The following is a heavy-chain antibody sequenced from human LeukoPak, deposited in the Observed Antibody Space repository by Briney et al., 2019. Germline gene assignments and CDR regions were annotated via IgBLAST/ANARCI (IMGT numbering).Heavy chain of an antibody. CDR3: ARVGSSNTHYDF. CDR2: LSHSGAY. V-gene: IGHV4-38-2*02. D-gene: IGHD3-10*01. Sequence: PSETLSLTCSVSGSSITSGSYWAWIRPTPEKGLEWIGSLSHSGAYYYNPSLRSRLSTSVDTSNNRFPLTLRSRAAADTAVYYCARVGSSNTHYDFWGPGTLVTVSA. CDR1: GSSITSGSY. J-gene: IGHJ4*02.